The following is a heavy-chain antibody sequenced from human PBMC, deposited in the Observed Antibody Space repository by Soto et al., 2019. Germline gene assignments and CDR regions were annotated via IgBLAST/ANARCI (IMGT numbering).Heavy chain of an antibody. CDR1: GFTFSSYS. CDR2: ISSSSSYI. V-gene: IGHV3-21*01. D-gene: IGHD5-12*01. CDR3: ARDRDGYNTFDI. Sequence: EVQLVESGGGLVKPGGSLRLSCAASGFTFSSYSMNWVRQAPGKGLEWVSSISSSSSYIYYADSVKGRFTISRDNDKNSLYLQMNSLRAEDTAVYYCARDRDGYNTFDIWGQGTMVTVSS. J-gene: IGHJ3*02.